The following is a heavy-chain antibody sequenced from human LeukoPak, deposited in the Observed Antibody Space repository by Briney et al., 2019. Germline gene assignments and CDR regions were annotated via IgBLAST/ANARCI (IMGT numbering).Heavy chain of an antibody. CDR2: IYSAGST. V-gene: IGHV3-66*01. D-gene: IGHD3-22*01. CDR3: ARDHRYYYDSSGRDDY. J-gene: IGHJ4*02. CDR1: GFTVSSNY. Sequence: GGSLRLSCAASGFTVSSNYMSWVRQAPGKGLEWVSVIYSAGSTFYADSVRGRFAISRDNSKNTVYLQMNSLRVEDTAVYYCARDHRYYYDSSGRDDYWGQGTLVTVSS.